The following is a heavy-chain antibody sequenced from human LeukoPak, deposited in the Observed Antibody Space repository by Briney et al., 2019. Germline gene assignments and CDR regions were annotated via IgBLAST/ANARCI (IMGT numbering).Heavy chain of an antibody. Sequence: GGSLRLSCAASGFTFSSYGMHWVRQAPGKGLEWVAVISYDGSNKYYADSVKGRFTISRDNSKNTLYLQMNSLRAEDTAVYYCAKAHSNYEIDYWGQGTLVTVSS. J-gene: IGHJ4*02. CDR1: GFTFSSYG. D-gene: IGHD4-11*01. V-gene: IGHV3-30*18. CDR3: AKAHSNYEIDY. CDR2: ISYDGSNK.